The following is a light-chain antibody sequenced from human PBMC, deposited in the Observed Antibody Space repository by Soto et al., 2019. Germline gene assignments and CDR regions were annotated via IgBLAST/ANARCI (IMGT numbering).Light chain of an antibody. CDR3: QQYGSSPLT. CDR1: QTVSRN. V-gene: IGKV3-15*01. Sequence: EVVMTQSPATLSVSPGERATLSCRASQTVSRNLAWYQQKPGQAPRLLTYGASTRATGIPARFSGSGSGTEFTLTISRLEPEDFAVYYCQQYGSSPLTFGGGTK. J-gene: IGKJ4*01. CDR2: GAS.